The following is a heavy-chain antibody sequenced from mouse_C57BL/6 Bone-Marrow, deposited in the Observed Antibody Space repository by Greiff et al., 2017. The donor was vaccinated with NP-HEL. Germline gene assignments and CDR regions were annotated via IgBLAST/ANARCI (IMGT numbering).Heavy chain of an antibody. CDR1: GYTFTSYW. CDR2: INPSSGYT. D-gene: IGHD2-2*01. J-gene: IGHJ2*01. V-gene: IGHV1-7*01. CDR3: ASGGYDDQYYFDY. Sequence: VQLQQSGAELAKPGASVKLSCKASGYTFTSYWMHWVKQRPGQGLEWIGYINPSSGYTKYNQKFKDKATLTADKSSSTAYMQLSSLTYEDSAVYYCASGGYDDQYYFDYWGQGTTLTVSS.